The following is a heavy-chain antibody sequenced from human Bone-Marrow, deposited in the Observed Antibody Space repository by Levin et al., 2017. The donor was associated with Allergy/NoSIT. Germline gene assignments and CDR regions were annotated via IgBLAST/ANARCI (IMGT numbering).Heavy chain of an antibody. J-gene: IGHJ2*01. CDR2: ISYNGYI. V-gene: IGHV4-59*01. Sequence: SETLSLTCTVSGASMNTYYWSWIRQPPGKGLEWIGCISYNGYINYNPSLKSRVTISVDNSKNQFSLKMTSVTAADTAVYSCAGTPFGVIPHTPNWFFNLWGRGTLVTVSS. CDR1: GASMNTYY. D-gene: IGHD3-3*01. CDR3: AGTPFGVIPHTPNWFFNL.